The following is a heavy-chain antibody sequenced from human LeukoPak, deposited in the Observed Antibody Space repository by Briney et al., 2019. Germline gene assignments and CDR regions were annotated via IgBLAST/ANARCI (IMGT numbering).Heavy chain of an antibody. CDR2: IHSSGST. Sequence: PSETLSLTCTVSAGSISNYFWNWIRQPPGKGLEWIGYIHSSGSTNYNPSLKSRLTMSVDTSKNQFSLKLSSVTAADTAVYYCATSYGDYRDPFDYWGQGILVTVSS. D-gene: IGHD4-17*01. J-gene: IGHJ4*02. CDR1: AGSISNYF. V-gene: IGHV4-59*01. CDR3: ATSYGDYRDPFDY.